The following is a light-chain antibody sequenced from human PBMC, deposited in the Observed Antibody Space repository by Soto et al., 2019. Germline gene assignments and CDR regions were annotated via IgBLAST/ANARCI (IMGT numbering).Light chain of an antibody. CDR3: QQAKSFPYT. CDR1: QSLDNW. J-gene: IGKJ2*01. V-gene: IGKV1-12*01. Sequence: DIQMTQSPSSVSASVGDTVTISCRASQSLDNWLAWYQQKPGNAPRLLIYAAYTLENGVLSRFSGSGSGSDFTLTISSLQPEDFATYYCQQAKSFPYTFSQETNVEI. CDR2: AAY.